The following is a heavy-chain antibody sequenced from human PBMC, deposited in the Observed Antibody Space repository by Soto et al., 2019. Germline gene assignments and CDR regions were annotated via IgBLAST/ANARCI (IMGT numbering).Heavy chain of an antibody. V-gene: IGHV3-7*01. Sequence: GSLRLSCAASGFTFSIYWMSWVRQAPGKGLEWVANIKPDGSEKSYVDSVKGRLTISRDNAKNSLYLQMNSLRADDTAVYYCAREDKNTFDIWGQGTVVTVSS. D-gene: IGHD2-15*01. J-gene: IGHJ3*02. CDR2: IKPDGSEK. CDR1: GFTFSIYW. CDR3: AREDKNTFDI.